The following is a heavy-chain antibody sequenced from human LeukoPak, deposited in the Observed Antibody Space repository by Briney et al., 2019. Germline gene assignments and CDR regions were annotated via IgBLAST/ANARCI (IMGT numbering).Heavy chain of an antibody. D-gene: IGHD3-10*01. Sequence: PGGSLRLSCAASGFTFTSYWMSWVRQAPGKGLDWVANIKQDGSEKFYVDSVKGRFTISRDNAGNSLYLQMNSLRAEDSAVYYCARGSLVHYYGSGSYRNRAGFDYWGQGTLVTVSS. V-gene: IGHV3-7*01. CDR2: IKQDGSEK. CDR1: GFTFTSYW. J-gene: IGHJ4*02. CDR3: ARGSLVHYYGSGSYRNRAGFDY.